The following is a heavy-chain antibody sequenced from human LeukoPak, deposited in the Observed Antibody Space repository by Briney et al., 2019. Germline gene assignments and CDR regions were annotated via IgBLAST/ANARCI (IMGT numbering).Heavy chain of an antibody. CDR1: GGSISSYY. Sequence: PSETLSLTCTVSGGSISSYYWSWIRQPAGKGLEWIGRIYTSGSTNYNPSLKSRVTMSVDTSKNQFSLKLSSVTAADTAVYYCARDHTIFGVVNPLYFDYWGQGTLVTVSS. V-gene: IGHV4-4*07. J-gene: IGHJ4*02. D-gene: IGHD3-3*01. CDR2: IYTSGST. CDR3: ARDHTIFGVVNPLYFDY.